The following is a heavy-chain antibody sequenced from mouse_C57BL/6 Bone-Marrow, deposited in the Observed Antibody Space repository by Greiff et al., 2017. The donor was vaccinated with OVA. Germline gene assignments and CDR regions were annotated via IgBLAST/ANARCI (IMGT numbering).Heavy chain of an antibody. CDR3: ARDGGTYYFDY. CDR2: INPGSGGT. D-gene: IGHD2-3*01. CDR1: GYAFTNYL. J-gene: IGHJ2*01. V-gene: IGHV1-54*01. Sequence: QVQLQQSGAELVRPGTSVKVSRKASGYAFTNYLIEWVKQRPGQGLEWIGVINPGSGGTNYNEKFKGKATLTADKSSSTAYMQLSSLTSEDSAVYFCARDGGTYYFDYWGQGTTLTVSS.